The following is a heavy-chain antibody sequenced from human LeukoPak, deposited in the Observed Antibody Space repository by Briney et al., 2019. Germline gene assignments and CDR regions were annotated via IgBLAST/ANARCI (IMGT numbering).Heavy chain of an antibody. Sequence: GGSLRLSCAASGFTFSSYSMNWVRQAPGKGLEWVSSISSSSSYIYYADSVKGRFTISRDNAKNSLYLQMNSLRAEDTAVYYCARDWAGADIVATDGGPNWFDPWGQGTLVTVSS. CDR2: ISSSSSYI. CDR1: GFTFSSYS. CDR3: ARDWAGADIVATDGGPNWFDP. V-gene: IGHV3-21*01. D-gene: IGHD5-12*01. J-gene: IGHJ5*02.